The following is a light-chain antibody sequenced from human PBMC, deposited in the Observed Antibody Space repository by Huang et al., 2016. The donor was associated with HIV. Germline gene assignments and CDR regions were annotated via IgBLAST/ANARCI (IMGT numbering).Light chain of an antibody. V-gene: IGKV1-12*01. Sequence: DIQMTQSPPSVSASVGDRVTMSCRASQGISNCLVWYQPKPGTDPRLLMFAPSVLERGVPSRFSGTGSGTDFTLTISSLQPEDSATYYCQQAHTFPLTFGGGTKVEIK. CDR3: QQAHTFPLT. CDR1: QGISNC. J-gene: IGKJ4*01. CDR2: APS.